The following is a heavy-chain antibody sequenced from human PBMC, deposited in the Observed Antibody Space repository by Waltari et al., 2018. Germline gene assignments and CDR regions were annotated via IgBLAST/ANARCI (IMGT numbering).Heavy chain of an antibody. V-gene: IGHV4-39*07. CDR3: ARAGITIFGVVINFDY. J-gene: IGHJ4*02. Sequence: QLQLQESGPGLVKPSETLSLTCTVSGGSISSSSYYWGGIRQPPGKGLEWIGSIYYSGSTYYNPSLKSRVTISVDTSKNQFSLKLSSVTAADTAVYYCARAGITIFGVVINFDYWGQGTLVTVSS. D-gene: IGHD3-3*01. CDR1: GGSISSSSYY. CDR2: IYYSGST.